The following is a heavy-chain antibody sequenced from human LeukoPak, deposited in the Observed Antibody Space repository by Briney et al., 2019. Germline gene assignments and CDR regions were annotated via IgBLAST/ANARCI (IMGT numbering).Heavy chain of an antibody. J-gene: IGHJ4*02. CDR3: ARDAYSSGYYFFDY. V-gene: IGHV4-59*01. CDR2: AYYSGTT. D-gene: IGHD6-19*01. Sequence: SETLSLTCTVSGGSITSYYWTWVRQPPGKGLEWIGYAYYSGTTNYNPSLKSRVTISVDASKNHFSLKVSSVTAADTAVYHCARDAYSSGYYFFDYWGQGTLVAVSS. CDR1: GGSITSYY.